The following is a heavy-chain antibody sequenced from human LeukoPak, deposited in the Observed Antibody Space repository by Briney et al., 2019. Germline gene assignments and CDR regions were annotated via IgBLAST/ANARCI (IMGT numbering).Heavy chain of an antibody. Sequence: TPSETLSLTCAVYGGSLSAYYWTWIRQPPGKGLEWIGEINHGGSTSYNPSLKSRVTISVDTSKNQFSLRLSSVTAADTAVYYCARGTAMVPYYYYYYMDVWGKGTTVTVSS. J-gene: IGHJ6*03. CDR1: GGSLSAYY. CDR2: INHGGST. D-gene: IGHD5-18*01. CDR3: ARGTAMVPYYYYYYMDV. V-gene: IGHV4-34*01.